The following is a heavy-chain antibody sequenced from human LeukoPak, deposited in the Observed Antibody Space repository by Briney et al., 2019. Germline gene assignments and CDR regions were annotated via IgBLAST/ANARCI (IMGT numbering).Heavy chain of an antibody. CDR1: GGSISSGSYY. CDR3: ARDGYYDILRGAFDI. CDR2: IYYSGST. D-gene: IGHD3-9*01. J-gene: IGHJ3*02. V-gene: IGHV4-61*01. Sequence: PSQTLSLTCTVSGGSISSGSYYWSWIRQPPGKGLEWIGYIYYSGSTNYNPSLKSRVTISVDTSKNQFSLKLSSVTAADTAVYYCARDGYYDILRGAFDIWGQGTMVTVSS.